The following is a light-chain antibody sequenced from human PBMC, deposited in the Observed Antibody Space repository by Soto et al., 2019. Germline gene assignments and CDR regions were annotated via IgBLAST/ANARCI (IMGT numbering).Light chain of an antibody. CDR1: QSISSW. V-gene: IGKV1-5*03. CDR3: QQYSSYLFT. Sequence: DIQMTQSPATLSASVGDRVTISCRASQSISSWLAWYQQKPGKAPKLLIYKASSLESGGTSRFSGSGSGTEITITILNPEPDDFATYHWQQYSSYLFTFGPGTKVDIK. J-gene: IGKJ3*01. CDR2: KAS.